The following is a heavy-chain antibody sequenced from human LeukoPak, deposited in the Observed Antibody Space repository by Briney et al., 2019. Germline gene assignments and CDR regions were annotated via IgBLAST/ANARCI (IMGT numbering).Heavy chain of an antibody. J-gene: IGHJ4*02. CDR3: AKDSGRWGYYFDY. Sequence: GRSLRLSCAASGFTFDDYAMHWVRQAPGKGLEWVSGISWNSGSIGYADSVKGRFTISRDNAKNSLYLQMNSVRAEDTALYYCAKDSGRWGYYFDYWGQGTLVTVSS. CDR2: ISWNSGSI. CDR1: GFTFDDYA. V-gene: IGHV3-9*01. D-gene: IGHD3-16*01.